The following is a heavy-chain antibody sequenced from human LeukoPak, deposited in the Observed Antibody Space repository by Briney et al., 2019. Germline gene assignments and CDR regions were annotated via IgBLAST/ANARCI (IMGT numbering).Heavy chain of an antibody. CDR3: VRDEFYNCGWFGPIFEK. V-gene: IGHV4-4*07. Sequence: SETLSLTCTVSSDPPSDYFWSWIWEPAGKGLEWIGRIYSSGSTNYNPALQGRVSMSIYTANSQFSLHLTTVTAADTAVYYCVRDEFYNCGWFGPIFEKWGQGTLVIVSS. J-gene: IGHJ4*02. CDR1: SDPPSDYF. CDR2: IYSSGST. D-gene: IGHD1-20*01.